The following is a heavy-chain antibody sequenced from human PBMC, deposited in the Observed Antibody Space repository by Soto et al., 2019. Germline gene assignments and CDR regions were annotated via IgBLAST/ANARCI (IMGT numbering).Heavy chain of an antibody. D-gene: IGHD6-19*01. CDR3: AHSVVAGLGYYFDY. Sequence: PSETLSLTCTVSGGSITSYYWSWIRQPPGKGLEWIGYIYYSGSTNYNPSLRSRVTISVDTSKNQFSLKLSSVTAVDTATYYCAHSVVAGLGYYFDYWGQGTLVTVSS. V-gene: IGHV4-59*01. CDR2: IYYSGST. CDR1: GGSITSYY. J-gene: IGHJ4*02.